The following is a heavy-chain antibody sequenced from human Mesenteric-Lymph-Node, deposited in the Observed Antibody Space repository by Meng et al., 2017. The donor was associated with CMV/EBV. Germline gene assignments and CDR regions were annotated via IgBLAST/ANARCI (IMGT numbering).Heavy chain of an antibody. D-gene: IGHD1-7*01. V-gene: IGHV3-9*01. CDR1: GFTFDYYA. J-gene: IGHJ6*02. CDR3: AKDIHPPPPPVSITGTDYYYYGMDV. Sequence: SLKISCAASGFTFDYYAMHWGRQAPWNGLEWVSGISWNSGSIGYADSVKGRLPISRDNAKTPLYLQINSLRADATDLYYCAKDIHPPPPPVSITGTDYYYYGMDVWGQGTTVTVSS. CDR2: ISWNSGSI.